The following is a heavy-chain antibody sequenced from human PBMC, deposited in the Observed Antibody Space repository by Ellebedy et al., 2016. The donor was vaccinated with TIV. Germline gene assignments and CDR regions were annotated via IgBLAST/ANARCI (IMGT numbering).Heavy chain of an antibody. D-gene: IGHD3-10*01. J-gene: IGHJ6*02. Sequence: SCAISGDSVSSNSAAWNWIRQSPSRGLEWLGRTYYRSKWYNDYAVSVKSRITINPDTSKNQFSLQLNSVTPEDTAVYYCARDRVNDYYYGMDVWGQGTTVTVSS. CDR3: ARDRVNDYYYGMDV. CDR1: GDSVSSNSAA. CDR2: TYYRSKWYN. V-gene: IGHV6-1*01.